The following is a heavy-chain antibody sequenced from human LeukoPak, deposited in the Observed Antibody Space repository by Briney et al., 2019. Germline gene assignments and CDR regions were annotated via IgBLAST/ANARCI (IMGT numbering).Heavy chain of an antibody. CDR1: GGSISSYY. CDR3: ARHVPVAGIDY. D-gene: IGHD6-19*01. Sequence: SETLSLTCTVSGGSISSYYWSWIRQPPGNGLEWIGDIYYSGSTNYNPSLKSRVTISVDTSNNQFSLKLTSVTAADTAVYYCARHVPVAGIDYWGQGTLVTVSS. J-gene: IGHJ4*02. V-gene: IGHV4-59*08. CDR2: IYYSGST.